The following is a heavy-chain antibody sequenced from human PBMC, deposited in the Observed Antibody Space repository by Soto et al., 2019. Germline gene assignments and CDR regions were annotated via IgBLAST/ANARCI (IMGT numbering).Heavy chain of an antibody. CDR3: ARDGNPRVGATYFDY. J-gene: IGHJ4*02. CDR1: GFTFSSYA. CDR2: ISYDGSNK. D-gene: IGHD1-26*01. Sequence: GGSLRLSCAASGFTFSSYAMHWVRQAPGKGLEWVAVISYDGSNKYYADSVKGRFTISRDNSKNTLYLQMNSLRAEDTAVYYCARDGNPRVGATYFDYWSQGTLVTVSS. V-gene: IGHV3-30-3*01.